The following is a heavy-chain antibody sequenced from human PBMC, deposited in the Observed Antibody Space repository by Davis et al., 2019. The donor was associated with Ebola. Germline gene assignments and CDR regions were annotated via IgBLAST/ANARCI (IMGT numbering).Heavy chain of an antibody. CDR2: IIPIFGTA. V-gene: IGHV1-69*13. CDR3: ARGLRDSSSWLYYYGMDV. D-gene: IGHD6-13*01. J-gene: IGHJ6*02. CDR1: GYTFTGYY. Sequence: SVKVSCKASGYTFTGYYMHWVRQAPGQGLEWMGGIIPIFGTATYAQKFQGRVTITADESTSTAYMELSSLRSEDTAVYYCARGLRDSSSWLYYYGMDVWGQGTTVTVSS.